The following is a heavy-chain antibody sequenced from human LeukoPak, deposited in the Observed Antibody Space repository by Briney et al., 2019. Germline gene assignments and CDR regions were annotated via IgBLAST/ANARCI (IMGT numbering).Heavy chain of an antibody. CDR3: ARDRAYCSGGSCYSDY. CDR1: GFTFSSYW. CDR2: RKQDGSEK. Sequence: GGSLRLSCAASGFTFSSYWMSWVRQAPGKGLEWVANRKQDGSEKYYVDSVKGRFTISRDNAKNSLYLQMNSLRAEDTAVYYCARDRAYCSGGSCYSDYWGQGTLVTVSS. D-gene: IGHD2-15*01. J-gene: IGHJ4*02. V-gene: IGHV3-7*01.